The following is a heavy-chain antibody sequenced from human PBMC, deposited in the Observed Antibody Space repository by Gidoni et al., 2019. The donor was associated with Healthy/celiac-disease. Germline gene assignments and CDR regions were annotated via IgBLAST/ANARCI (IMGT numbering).Heavy chain of an antibody. CDR1: GFTFSSGA. Sequence: EVQLLEAGGGLVQPGGSLRVSCAASGFTFSSGAMSWVRQAPGKGLAWVSAISGSGGSTYYADSVKGRFTISRDNSKNTLYLQMNSLRAEDTAVYYCAKIAGLAIDYWGQGTLVTVSS. D-gene: IGHD1-20*01. V-gene: IGHV3-23*01. CDR3: AKIAGLAIDY. J-gene: IGHJ4*02. CDR2: ISGSGGST.